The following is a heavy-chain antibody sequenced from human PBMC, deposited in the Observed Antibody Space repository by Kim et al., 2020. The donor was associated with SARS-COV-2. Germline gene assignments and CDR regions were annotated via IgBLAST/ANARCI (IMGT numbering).Heavy chain of an antibody. CDR3: AKGHSSWRSLDY. V-gene: IGHV3-33*03. Sequence: GGSLRLSCAASGFSFSTYYIHWVRQGPGKGLEWVAVIRSDGSSQYYADSVKGRFIISRDNSKNSVYLRMNNLTAEDTAVYYCAKGHSSWRSLDYWGQGILVTVSS. CDR2: IRSDGSSQ. J-gene: IGHJ4*02. CDR1: GFSFSTYY.